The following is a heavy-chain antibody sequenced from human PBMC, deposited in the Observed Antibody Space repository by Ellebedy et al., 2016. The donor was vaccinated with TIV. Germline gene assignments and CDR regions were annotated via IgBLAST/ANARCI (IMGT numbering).Heavy chain of an antibody. V-gene: IGHV3-11*04. CDR2: ISTSANTM. CDR1: GLSFSDSY. D-gene: IGHD3-10*01. CDR3: ARLARGGYFDY. Sequence: PGGSLRLSCAASGLSFSDSYMSWIRQAPGKGLEWISFISTSANTMYYAKSVKGRFTISRDNANNSLYLQINNLGAEDTAVYYCARLARGGYFDYWGQGTLVTVSS. J-gene: IGHJ4*02.